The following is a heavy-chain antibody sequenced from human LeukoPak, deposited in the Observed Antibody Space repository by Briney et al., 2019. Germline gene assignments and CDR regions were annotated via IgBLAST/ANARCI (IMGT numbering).Heavy chain of an antibody. V-gene: IGHV4-61*02. CDR2: IYTSGST. J-gene: IGHJ4*02. D-gene: IGHD3-10*01. CDR3: ARASRRFGELLKILDY. CDR1: GGSISSNSYY. Sequence: SETLSLTCTVSGGSISSNSYYWSWIRQPAGKGLEWIGRIYTSGSTDYSPSLKSRVTISKDTSKNEFSLKLSSVTAADTAVYYCARASRRFGELLKILDYWGQGTLVTVSS.